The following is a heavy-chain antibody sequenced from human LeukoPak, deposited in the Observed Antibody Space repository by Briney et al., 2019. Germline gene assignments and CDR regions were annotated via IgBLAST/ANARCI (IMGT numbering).Heavy chain of an antibody. D-gene: IGHD6-6*01. CDR3: ARRKEYVGWFDT. CDR1: GGSFSGYY. J-gene: IGHJ5*02. Sequence: SETLSPTCAVYGGSFSGYYWSWIRQPPKKWLEWIGDINHSGSTNYNASLQSRVTMSVDTSKNQFSLKMNSVTAADTALYYCARRKEYVGWFDTWGQGTLVTFSS. V-gene: IGHV4-34*01. CDR2: INHSGST.